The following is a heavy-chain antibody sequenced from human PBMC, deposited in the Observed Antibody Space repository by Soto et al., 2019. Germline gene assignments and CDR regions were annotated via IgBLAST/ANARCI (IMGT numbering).Heavy chain of an antibody. CDR3: ARDPAADGYYGMDV. J-gene: IGHJ6*02. D-gene: IGHD6-13*01. Sequence: EVQLVESGGGLVKPGGSLRLSCVASEFSFSTYNMNWVRQAPGKGLEWVSFISSTSSHIHYADSVQGRLTMSRDNAKNSLDLQMNSLRDEDKAVYYCARDPAADGYYGMDVWGQGTTVTVSS. V-gene: IGHV3-21*01. CDR1: EFSFSTYN. CDR2: ISSTSSHI.